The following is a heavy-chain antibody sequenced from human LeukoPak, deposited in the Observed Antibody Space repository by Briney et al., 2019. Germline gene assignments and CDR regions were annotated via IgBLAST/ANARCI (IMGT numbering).Heavy chain of an antibody. J-gene: IGHJ3*02. CDR2: ISSSSSTI. V-gene: IGHV3-48*01. Sequence: GGSLRLSCAASGFTFSSYSMNWVRQAPGKGLEWVSYISSSSSTIYYADSVKGRFTISRDNAKNSLYLQMNSLRGEDTAVYYCARGPGLVGAFDIWGQGTMVTVSS. D-gene: IGHD1-26*01. CDR1: GFTFSSYS. CDR3: ARGPGLVGAFDI.